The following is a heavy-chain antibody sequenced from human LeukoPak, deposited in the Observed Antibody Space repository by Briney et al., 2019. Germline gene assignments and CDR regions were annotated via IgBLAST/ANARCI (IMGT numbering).Heavy chain of an antibody. D-gene: IGHD6-6*01. CDR3: ARVNAPSSSSRGDFDY. CDR2: ISSSSSYI. Sequence: GGSLRLSCAASGFTFSSYSMNWVRQAPGKGLEWVSSISSSSSYIYYADSVKGRFTISRDNAKNSLYLQMNSLRAEDTAVYYCARVNAPSSSSRGDFDYWGQGTLVTVSS. J-gene: IGHJ4*02. CDR1: GFTFSSYS. V-gene: IGHV3-21*01.